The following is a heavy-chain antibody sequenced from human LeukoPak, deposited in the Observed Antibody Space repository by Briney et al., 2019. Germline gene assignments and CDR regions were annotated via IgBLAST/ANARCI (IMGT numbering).Heavy chain of an antibody. D-gene: IGHD6-19*01. J-gene: IGHJ4*02. V-gene: IGHV3-30*03. CDR2: ISHDGSNK. Sequence: PGGSLRLSCAASGFTFSSYGMHWVRQAPGKGLEWVAVISHDGSNKYYADSVKGRFTISRDNSKNTLYLQMNSLRAEDTAVYYCASVGVAGGLYFDYWGQGTLVTVSS. CDR3: ASVGVAGGLYFDY. CDR1: GFTFSSYG.